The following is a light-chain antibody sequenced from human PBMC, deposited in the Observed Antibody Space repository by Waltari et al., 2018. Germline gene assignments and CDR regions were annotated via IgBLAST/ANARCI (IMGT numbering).Light chain of an antibody. CDR2: DAS. CDR1: QSVYNY. J-gene: IGKJ4*01. V-gene: IGKV3-11*01. CDR3: QQRSNWPLT. Sequence: EIVLTQSPATLSLSPGERATLSCRASQSVYNYLAWYQQKPGQAPRLLIYDASKRATGIPARFSGSGFGTDFTGTISSLEPEDSAVYYCQQRSNWPLTFGGGTKVEIK.